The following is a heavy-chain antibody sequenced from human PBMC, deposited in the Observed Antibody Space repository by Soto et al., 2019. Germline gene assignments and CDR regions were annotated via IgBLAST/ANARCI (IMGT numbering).Heavy chain of an antibody. CDR3: ARAAVAAGGPFDK. V-gene: IGHV4-34*01. Sequence: SETLSLTCAVSGGAFSGFFWGWIRQPPGKGLEWIGEVNHGGSTNYNPSLKSRVAISSDTSKNHFSLTLRSVTAADTAVYYCARAAVAAGGPFDKWGQGALVTVSS. CDR2: VNHGGST. D-gene: IGHD2-15*01. J-gene: IGHJ4*02. CDR1: GGAFSGFF.